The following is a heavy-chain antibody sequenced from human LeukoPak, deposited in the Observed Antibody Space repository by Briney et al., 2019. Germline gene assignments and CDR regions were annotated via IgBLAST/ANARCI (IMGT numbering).Heavy chain of an antibody. J-gene: IGHJ4*02. D-gene: IGHD4-17*01. V-gene: IGHV4-59*01. CDR3: ARETTTEGGFHY. CDR1: GGSISCYY. Sequence: SETLSLTCTVSGGSISCYYWNWIRQPPGKGLEWIGYIYYSGSTNYNPSLKSRVTISVDTSKNQFSLKLSSVTAADTAVYYCARETTTEGGFHYWGQGTLVTVSS. CDR2: IYYSGST.